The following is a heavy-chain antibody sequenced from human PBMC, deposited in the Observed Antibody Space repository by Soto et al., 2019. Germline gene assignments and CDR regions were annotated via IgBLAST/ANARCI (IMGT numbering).Heavy chain of an antibody. CDR1: GFTFSRYG. Sequence: LRLSCAASGFTFSRYGMHWVRQAPGKGLEWVAVISYDGSNKYYADSVKGRFTISRDNSKNTLYLQMNSLRAEDTAVYYCAEAVNRYYDILTGYYTEHYYYYGMDVWGQGTTVTVSS. D-gene: IGHD3-9*01. J-gene: IGHJ6*02. CDR3: AEAVNRYYDILTGYYTEHYYYYGMDV. V-gene: IGHV3-30*18. CDR2: ISYDGSNK.